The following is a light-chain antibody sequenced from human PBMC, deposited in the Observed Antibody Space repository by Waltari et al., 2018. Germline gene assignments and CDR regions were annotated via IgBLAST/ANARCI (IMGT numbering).Light chain of an antibody. CDR3: QVWDINNDQVV. J-gene: IGLJ2*01. CDR1: DISSQR. CDR2: DDT. V-gene: IGLV3-21*02. Sequence: YVVTQPTSVSVAPGQTARITCGGNDISSQRVHWYQQKPGQAPLLIVYDDTDRPSGIPERFSGSNSGNAATLTISSVEAGDEADYYCQVWDINNDQVVFGGGTKVTVL.